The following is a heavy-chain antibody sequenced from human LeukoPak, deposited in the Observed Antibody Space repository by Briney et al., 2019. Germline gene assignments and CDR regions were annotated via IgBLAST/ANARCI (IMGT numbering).Heavy chain of an antibody. D-gene: IGHD2-2*02. V-gene: IGHV4-39*07. CDR2: IYHSGST. Sequence: SETLSLTCTVSGGSISSSSYYWGWIRQPPGKGLEWIGEIYHSGSTNYNPSLKSRVTISVDKSKNQFSLKLRSLSAADTAVYYCARGGYCTTSRCYTGLDYSNYYMDIWGKGTTVTVSS. CDR1: GGSISSSSYY. J-gene: IGHJ6*03. CDR3: ARGGYCTTSRCYTGLDYSNYYMDI.